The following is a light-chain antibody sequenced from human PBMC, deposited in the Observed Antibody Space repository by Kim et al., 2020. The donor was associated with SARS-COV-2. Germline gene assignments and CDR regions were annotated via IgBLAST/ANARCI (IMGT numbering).Light chain of an antibody. V-gene: IGKV1-12*01. J-gene: IGKJ4*01. CDR3: QQAASSRVT. CDR1: QGISTW. Sequence: ASVGDTITITCRATQGISTWLSWFQQKPGRGPQLLIYRASTLQTGVPSRFSGSASGTDFTLTISSLQPEDFASYFCQQAASSRVTFGGGNKVDIK. CDR2: RAS.